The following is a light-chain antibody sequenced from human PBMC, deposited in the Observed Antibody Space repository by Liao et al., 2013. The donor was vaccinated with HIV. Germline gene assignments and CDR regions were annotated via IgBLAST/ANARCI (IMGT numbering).Light chain of an antibody. CDR1: NIGGKS. CDR2: FDS. Sequence: SYELTQPPSVSVAPGKTARITCGGNNIGGKSVHWYQQKPGQAPVLVIYFDSDRPSGIPERFSGSNSGNTATLTISGTQALDEADYYCQAWDSSTNYVFGTGTQVTVL. V-gene: IGLV3-21*01. CDR3: QAWDSSTNYV. J-gene: IGLJ1*01.